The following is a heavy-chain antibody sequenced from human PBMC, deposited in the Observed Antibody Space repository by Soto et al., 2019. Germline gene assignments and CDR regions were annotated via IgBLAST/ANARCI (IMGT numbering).Heavy chain of an antibody. CDR1: GFTFRTYA. V-gene: IGHV3-23*01. D-gene: IGHD3-16*02. CDR2: ISGSGST. CDR3: AKEKDYDFVWGSDRYTSLY. J-gene: IGHJ4*02. Sequence: GGSLRLSCTASGFTFRTYAMTWFRQAPGKGLEWVSAISGSGSTFYANSVKGRFTISRDNSRNTVSLQMHSLRAEDSAIYYCAKEKDYDFVWGSDRYTSLYWGQGTLVTVSS.